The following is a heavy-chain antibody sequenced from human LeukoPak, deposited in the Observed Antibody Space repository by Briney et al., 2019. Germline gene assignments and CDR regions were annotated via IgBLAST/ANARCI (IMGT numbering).Heavy chain of an antibody. J-gene: IGHJ4*03. CDR2: ISSSSSYI. Sequence: SGGSLRLSCAASGFTFSSYSMNWVRQAPGKGLEWVSSISSSSSYIYYADSVKGRFTISRDNAKNSLYLQMNSLRAEDTAVYYCARARRNYDYVWGSYRYHFDYWGQGTLVTVSS. CDR3: ARARRNYDYVWGSYRYHFDY. CDR1: GFTFSSYS. D-gene: IGHD3-16*02. V-gene: IGHV3-21*04.